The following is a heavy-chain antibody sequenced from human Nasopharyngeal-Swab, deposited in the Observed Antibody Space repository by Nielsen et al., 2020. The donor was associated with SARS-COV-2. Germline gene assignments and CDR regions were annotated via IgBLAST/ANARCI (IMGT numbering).Heavy chain of an antibody. CDR1: SGSISSGDYY. CDR2: MYYSGSP. D-gene: IGHD3-3*01. V-gene: IGHV4-30-4*01. Sequence: SETLSLTCIVSSGSISSGDYYWSWLRQPPGKGLEWIGYMYYSGSPYYNPSLKSRVTISVDTSQNQFSLKLSSVTAADTAVYYCARGIRTGVTIFGVAPNWFDPWGQGTLVTVSS. J-gene: IGHJ5*02. CDR3: ARGIRTGVTIFGVAPNWFDP.